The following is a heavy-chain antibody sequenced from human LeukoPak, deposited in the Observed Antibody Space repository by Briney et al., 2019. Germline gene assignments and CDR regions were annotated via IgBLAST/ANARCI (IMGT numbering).Heavy chain of an antibody. CDR1: GFTLRRNW. Sequence: QPGGSLRLSRAATGFTLRRNWMSWVRQAPGKRLQWVANIKHDGSETYYVDSVKGRFTISRDNAKNSLYLQMNSLRGEDTAVYYCARDRDYYTYFEYWGQGTLVTVSS. V-gene: IGHV3-7*04. D-gene: IGHD3-10*01. CDR2: IKHDGSET. CDR3: ARDRDYYTYFEY. J-gene: IGHJ4*02.